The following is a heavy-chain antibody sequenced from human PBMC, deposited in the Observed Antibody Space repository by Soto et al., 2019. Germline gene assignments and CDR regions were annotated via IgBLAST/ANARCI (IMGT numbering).Heavy chain of an antibody. J-gene: IGHJ4*02. CDR1: GFSFSSYA. CDR2: ISGTGGST. CDR3: AKDASGYYVNYFDY. D-gene: IGHD5-12*01. V-gene: IGHV3-23*01. Sequence: EVQLLESGGGLVQPGGSLRLSCAASGFSFSSYAMSWVRQAPGKGLEWVSGISGTGGSTYYADSVKGRFTISRDDSKNTLYLQMNCLRAEDTAVYYCAKDASGYYVNYFDYWGQGTLVTVSS.